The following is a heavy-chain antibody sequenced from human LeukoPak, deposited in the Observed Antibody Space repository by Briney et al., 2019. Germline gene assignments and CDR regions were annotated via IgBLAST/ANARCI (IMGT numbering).Heavy chain of an antibody. CDR2: ISAYNGNT. CDR3: AREKSDLQWLVYYYYGMDV. V-gene: IGHV1-18*01. J-gene: IGHJ6*02. CDR1: GYTFTSYG. Sequence: GASVRVSCKASGYTFTSYGISWVRQAPGQGLEWMGWISAYNGNTNYAQKLQGRVTMTTGTSTSTAYMELRSLRSDDTAVYYCAREKSDLQWLVYYYYGMDVWGQGTTVTVSS. D-gene: IGHD6-19*01.